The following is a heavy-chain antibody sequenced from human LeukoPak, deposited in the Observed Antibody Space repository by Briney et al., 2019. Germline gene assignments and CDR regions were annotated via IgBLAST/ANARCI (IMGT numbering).Heavy chain of an antibody. V-gene: IGHV4-4*09. J-gene: IGHJ4*02. CDR3: ARRVGYSSSWYYFDY. CDR2: IYTSGST. D-gene: IGHD6-13*01. CDR1: GVSISSYY. Sequence: SETLSLTCTVSGVSISSYYWSWIRQPPGKGLEWIGYIYTSGSTNYNPSLKSLVTLSVDTSKNQFSLKLSSLTAADTAVYYCARRVGYSSSWYYFDYWGQGTLVTVSS.